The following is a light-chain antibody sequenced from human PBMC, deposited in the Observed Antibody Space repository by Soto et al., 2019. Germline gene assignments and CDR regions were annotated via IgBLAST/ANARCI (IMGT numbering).Light chain of an antibody. V-gene: IGLV2-14*01. CDR3: SSYTSSSTSVYV. Sequence: QLVLTQPASVSGSPGQSITISCTGTSSDVGGYNYVSWYQQHPGKAPKLMIYDVSNRPSGVSNRFSGSKSGNTASLTISGLQAEDEADYYCSSYTSSSTSVYVFGTGTKLTVL. CDR1: SSDVGGYNY. CDR2: DVS. J-gene: IGLJ1*01.